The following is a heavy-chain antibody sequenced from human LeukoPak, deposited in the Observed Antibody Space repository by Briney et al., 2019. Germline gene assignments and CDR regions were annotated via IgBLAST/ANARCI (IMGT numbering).Heavy chain of an antibody. D-gene: IGHD5-18*01. CDR3: ASRESHVDTAMVVDY. V-gene: IGHV1-69*05. CDR2: IIPIFGTA. CDR1: GGTFSSYA. J-gene: IGHJ4*02. Sequence: SVKVSCKASGGTFSSYAISWVRQAPGQGLEWMGGIIPIFGTANYAQKFQGRVTITTNESTSTAYMELSSLRSEDTAVYYCASRESHVDTAMVVDYWGQGTLVTVSS.